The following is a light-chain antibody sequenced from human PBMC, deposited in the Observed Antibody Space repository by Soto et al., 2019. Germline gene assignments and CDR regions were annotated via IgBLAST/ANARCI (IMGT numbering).Light chain of an antibody. J-gene: IGKJ1*01. CDR2: GTS. Sequence: ELVLTQSPGTLSLSPGERATLSCRASQSVASRNLAWYQQRSGQAPRPLIYGTSSRAIHSPDRFSGSGSGTDFTLTISDLEPEDFAVYFCQHFGNSLWTFGQGTKVEIK. V-gene: IGKV3-20*01. CDR3: QHFGNSLWT. CDR1: QSVASRN.